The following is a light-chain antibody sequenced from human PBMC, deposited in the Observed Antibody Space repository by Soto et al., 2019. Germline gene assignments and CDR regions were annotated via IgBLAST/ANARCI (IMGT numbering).Light chain of an antibody. CDR3: QQRKVWPIT. Sequence: EIVLTQSPGTLSLAPGERATLSCRASQSVSSSYLAWYQQKPGQPPRLLIYDAYYRATDTPPRFSGSGSGTDFTLTISSLEPDDSAVYYCQQRKVWPITFGQGTRREIK. CDR1: QSVSSSY. CDR2: DAY. J-gene: IGKJ5*01. V-gene: IGKV3D-20*02.